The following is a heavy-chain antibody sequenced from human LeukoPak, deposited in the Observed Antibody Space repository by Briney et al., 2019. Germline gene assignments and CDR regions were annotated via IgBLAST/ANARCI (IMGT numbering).Heavy chain of an antibody. CDR1: GGSISSGDYY. CDR2: IYYSGST. CDR3: ARTYTAMVAGSDY. V-gene: IGHV4-30-4*08. Sequence: SQTLSLTCTVSGGSISSGDYYWSWIRQPPGKGLEWIGYIYYSGSTYYNPSLKSRVTISVDTSKNQFSLKLSSVTAADTAVYYCARTYTAMVAGSDYWGQGTLVTVSS. D-gene: IGHD5-18*01. J-gene: IGHJ4*02.